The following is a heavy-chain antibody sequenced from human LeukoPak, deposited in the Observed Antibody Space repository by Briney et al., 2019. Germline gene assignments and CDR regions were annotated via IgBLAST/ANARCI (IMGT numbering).Heavy chain of an antibody. CDR1: GYTFTSYG. V-gene: IGHV1-18*01. J-gene: IGHJ4*02. Sequence: ASVKVSCKASGYTFTSYGISWVRPAPGQGLEWMGWISAYNGNTNYAQKLQGRVTMTTDTSTSTAYMELRSLRSDDTAVYYCARDPLGPLAARPYYFDYWGQGTLVTVSS. D-gene: IGHD6-6*01. CDR3: ARDPLGPLAARPYYFDY. CDR2: ISAYNGNT.